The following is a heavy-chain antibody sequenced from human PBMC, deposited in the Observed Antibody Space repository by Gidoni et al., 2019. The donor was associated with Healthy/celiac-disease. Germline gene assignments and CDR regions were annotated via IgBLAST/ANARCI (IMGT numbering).Heavy chain of an antibody. Sequence: GLEWVSAISGSGGSTYYADSVKGRFTISRDNSKNTLYLQMNSLRAEDTAVYYCAKDHSRSYYGFSDYWGQGTLFTVSS. J-gene: IGHJ4*02. CDR3: AKDHSRSYYGFSDY. D-gene: IGHD1-26*01. V-gene: IGHV3-23*01. CDR2: ISGSGGST.